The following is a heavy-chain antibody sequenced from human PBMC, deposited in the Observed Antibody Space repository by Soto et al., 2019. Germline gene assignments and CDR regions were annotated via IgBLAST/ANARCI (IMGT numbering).Heavy chain of an antibody. V-gene: IGHV4-31*02. CDR1: GGSISSGGYY. CDR2: IYYSGST. D-gene: IGHD6-6*01. Sequence: SETLSLTCTVSGGSISSGGYYWSWIRQPPGKGLEWSGYIYYSGSTYYNPSLKSRVTISVDTSKNQFSLKLSSVTAADTAVYYFARDQSIAARAVWGQGTLVTVSS. J-gene: IGHJ4*02. CDR3: ARDQSIAARAV.